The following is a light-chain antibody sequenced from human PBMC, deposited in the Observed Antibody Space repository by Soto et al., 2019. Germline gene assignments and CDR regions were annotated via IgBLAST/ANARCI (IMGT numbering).Light chain of an antibody. J-gene: IGLJ1*01. Sequence: QSALTQPRSVSGSPGQSVTISCTGTSSDVGGYNYVSWYQQHPGKAPKLMIYDVSKRPSGVPDRFSGSKSGNTASLTISWLQAEDEADYYCCSYAGSYTNYVFGTGTKLTVL. CDR3: CSYAGSYTNYV. CDR2: DVS. CDR1: SSDVGGYNY. V-gene: IGLV2-11*01.